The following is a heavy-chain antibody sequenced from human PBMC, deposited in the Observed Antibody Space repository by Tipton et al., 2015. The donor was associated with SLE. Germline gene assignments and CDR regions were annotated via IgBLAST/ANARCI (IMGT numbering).Heavy chain of an antibody. J-gene: IGHJ6*03. Sequence: TLSLTCAVSGYSISSGYYWGWIRQPPGKGLEWIGSIYHSGSTYYNPSLKSRVTISVDTSKNQFSLKLSSVTATDTAVYYCARWTYDSRPYYYYYYMDAWGKGTTVTVSS. CDR3: ARWTYDSRPYYYYYYMDA. D-gene: IGHD3-22*01. V-gene: IGHV4-38-2*01. CDR2: IYHSGST. CDR1: GYSISSGYY.